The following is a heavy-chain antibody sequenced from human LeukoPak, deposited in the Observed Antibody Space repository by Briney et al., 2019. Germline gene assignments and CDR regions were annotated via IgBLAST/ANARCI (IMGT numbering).Heavy chain of an antibody. CDR3: TRVSYGDYGYYYYMDV. Sequence: GASVKVSCKASGYTFTRYDINWVRQATGQGREGMGGMNPNSGNTGYAQKFQGRVTMTRNTSISTAYMELSSVRSEDTAVYCCTRVSYGDYGYYYYMDVWGKGTTVTISS. CDR2: MNPNSGNT. CDR1: GYTFTRYD. V-gene: IGHV1-8*01. J-gene: IGHJ6*03. D-gene: IGHD4-17*01.